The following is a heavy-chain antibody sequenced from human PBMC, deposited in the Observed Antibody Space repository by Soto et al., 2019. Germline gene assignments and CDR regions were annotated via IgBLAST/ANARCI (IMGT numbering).Heavy chain of an antibody. CDR3: ARCGYRYENYYYYYGMDV. J-gene: IGHJ6*02. D-gene: IGHD5-18*01. CDR1: SYTFTSYG. CDR2: IIAYNGNT. V-gene: IGHV1-18*01. Sequence: QVQLVQCGAEVKKPGASVKVSCRASSYTFTSYGISWVRQAHGQGVEWMGWIIAYNGNTNYAQKLQGRVTMTTDTSTSTAYMELRSLRSDDTAVYYCARCGYRYENYYYYYGMDVWGHGTTVTVSS.